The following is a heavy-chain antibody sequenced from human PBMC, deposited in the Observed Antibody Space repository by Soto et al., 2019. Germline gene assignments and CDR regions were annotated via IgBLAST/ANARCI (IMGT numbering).Heavy chain of an antibody. D-gene: IGHD4-17*01. CDR1: GFTVSSNY. CDR3: ARGIMTTVTKWIFFDY. CDR2: IYSGGST. V-gene: IGHV3-66*01. Sequence: EVQLVESGGGLVQPGGSLRLSCAASGFTVSSNYMSWVRQAPGKGRGWVSVIYSGGSTYYADSVKGRFTISRDNSKNTLYLQMNSLRAEDTAVYYCARGIMTTVTKWIFFDYWGQGTLVTVSS. J-gene: IGHJ4*02.